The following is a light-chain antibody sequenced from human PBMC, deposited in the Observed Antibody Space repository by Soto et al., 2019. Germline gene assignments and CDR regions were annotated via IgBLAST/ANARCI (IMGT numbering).Light chain of an antibody. J-gene: IGKJ4*01. CDR3: QQSDRLPPLT. CDR2: DAS. CDR1: REISDH. Sequence: DIQMTQSPSSLSASVGDTVTITCQASREISDHLNWYQQKPGKAPRLLIYDASNLETGVPSRFSGSGSGTSFTFSMSSLQPEDIATYYCQQSDRLPPLTFGGGTKVENK. V-gene: IGKV1-33*01.